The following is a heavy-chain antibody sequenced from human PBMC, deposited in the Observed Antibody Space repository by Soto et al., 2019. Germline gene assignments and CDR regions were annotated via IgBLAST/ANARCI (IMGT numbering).Heavy chain of an antibody. V-gene: IGHV3-30-3*01. Sequence: SGGSLRLSCAASGFTFSSYAMHWVRQAPGKGLEWVAVISYDGSNKYYADSVKGRFTISRDNSKNTLYLQMNSLRAEDTAVYYCARGIEEEGMVYDILTGYYYYYGMDVWGQGTTVTVSS. D-gene: IGHD3-9*01. CDR2: ISYDGSNK. CDR3: ARGIEEEGMVYDILTGYYYYYGMDV. CDR1: GFTFSSYA. J-gene: IGHJ6*02.